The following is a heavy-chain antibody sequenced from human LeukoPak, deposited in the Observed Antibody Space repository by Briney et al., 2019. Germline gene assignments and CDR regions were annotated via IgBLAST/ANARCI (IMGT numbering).Heavy chain of an antibody. CDR2: ISSSSSYI. V-gene: IGHV3-21*01. CDR1: GFTFSSYS. CDR3: ATFPPGYSDWLLPNFDY. J-gene: IGHJ4*02. Sequence: GGSLRLSCAASGFTFSSYSMNWVRQAPGKGPEWVSSISSSSSYIYYADSVKGRFTISRDNAKNSLYLQMNSLRAEDTAVYYCATFPPGYSDWLLPNFDYWGQGTLVTVSS. D-gene: IGHD3-9*01.